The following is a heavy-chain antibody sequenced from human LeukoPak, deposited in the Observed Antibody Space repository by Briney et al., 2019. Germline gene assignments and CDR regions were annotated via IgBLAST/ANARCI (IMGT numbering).Heavy chain of an antibody. Sequence: SETLSLTCTVSGGSISSYYWSWIRQPPGKGLEWIGYIYYSGSTNYNPSLKSRVTISVDTSKNQFSLKLSSVTAADTAVYYCARDRTGYCSSTSCSEGWFDPWGQGTLVTVSS. CDR2: IYYSGST. CDR1: GGSISSYY. V-gene: IGHV4-59*01. CDR3: ARDRTGYCSSTSCSEGWFDP. J-gene: IGHJ5*02. D-gene: IGHD2-2*01.